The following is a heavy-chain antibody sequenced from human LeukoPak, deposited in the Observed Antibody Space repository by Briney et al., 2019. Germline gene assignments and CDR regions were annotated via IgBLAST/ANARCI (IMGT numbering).Heavy chain of an antibody. CDR1: GGSISSSNW. Sequence: PSETLSLTCAVSGGSISSSNWWSWIRQPPGKGLEWIGYIYYSGSTNYNPSLKSRVTISVDTSKNQFSLKLSSVTAADTAVYYCARNGPGELRDWGQGTLVTVSS. D-gene: IGHD3-16*01. J-gene: IGHJ4*02. V-gene: IGHV4-4*02. CDR3: ARNGPGELRD. CDR2: IYYSGST.